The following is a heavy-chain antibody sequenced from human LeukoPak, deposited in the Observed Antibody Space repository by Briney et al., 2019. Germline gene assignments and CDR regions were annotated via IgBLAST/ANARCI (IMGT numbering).Heavy chain of an antibody. V-gene: IGHV3-74*01. CDR2: IDSDGSQI. CDR1: GFNFSHYA. Sequence: SGGSLRLSCNVYGFNFSHYAKSWVRQAPGKGLVWVSRIDSDGSQISYVDSVKGRFTISRDNAKNTLYLQMNSLRVDDTAVYYCAGGRDTSQLYFVSWGQWTLVTVSS. CDR3: AGGRDTSQLYFVS. D-gene: IGHD5-18*01. J-gene: IGHJ4*02.